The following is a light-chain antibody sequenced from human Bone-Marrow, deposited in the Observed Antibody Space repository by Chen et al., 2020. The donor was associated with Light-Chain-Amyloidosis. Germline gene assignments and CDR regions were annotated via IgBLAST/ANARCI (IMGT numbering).Light chain of an antibody. J-gene: IGLJ2*01. CDR2: EVS. V-gene: IGLV2-14*01. Sequence: QSVLTQPASVSGSPGQSITLPCPGTTIDVGGYNYVSWYQQYPGKAPKLMISEVSDRPSGVSNRFSGSKSGNTASLTISGLQAEDEADYYCSSYTSIGKVVFGGVTTVTVL. CDR1: TIDVGGYNY. CDR3: SSYTSIGKVV.